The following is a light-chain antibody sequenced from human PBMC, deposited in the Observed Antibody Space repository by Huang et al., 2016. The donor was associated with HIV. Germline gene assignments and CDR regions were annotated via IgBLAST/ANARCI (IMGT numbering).Light chain of an antibody. V-gene: IGKV3-20*01. CDR3: QHFGYSPPMFT. J-gene: IGKJ2*01. Sequence: EIVLTQSPGTLSLSPGEGATLSCRASQSVSYSYIAWYQQKPGQAPRLLIYGAHTRASGIPDRFSGSGSGTDFTLSISRLEPEDFALYHCQHFGYSPPMFTFGQGTNLEIK. CDR1: QSVSYSY. CDR2: GAH.